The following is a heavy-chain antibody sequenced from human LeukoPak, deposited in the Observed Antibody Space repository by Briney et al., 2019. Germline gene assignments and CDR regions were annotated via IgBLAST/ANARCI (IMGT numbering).Heavy chain of an antibody. CDR1: GFTFSSYG. J-gene: IGHJ4*02. CDR3: ARDVDSGGHYSKFDS. Sequence: GGSLRLSCAASGFTFSSYGIHWVRQAPGKGLEWVSVIWYDGRRKCYADSVKGRFTISRDNSKNTVYLQMDSLRAEDTAVYYCARDVDSGGHYSKFDSWGQGTLVTVSS. CDR2: IWYDGRRK. V-gene: IGHV3-33*01. D-gene: IGHD3-22*01.